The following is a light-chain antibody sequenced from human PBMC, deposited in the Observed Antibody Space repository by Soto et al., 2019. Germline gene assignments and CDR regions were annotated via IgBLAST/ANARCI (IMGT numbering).Light chain of an antibody. J-gene: IGKJ5*01. V-gene: IGKV1-39*01. CDR2: AAS. Sequence: DIQMTQSPTSLSASVGDRVTITCRASQSISSYLNWYQQKPGKAPKLLIYAASSLQSGVLSRLSGSGSGTDFTLTISSLQPEDVTTDYCQQYNSPITCGQETRLEIK. CDR3: QQYNSPIT. CDR1: QSISSY.